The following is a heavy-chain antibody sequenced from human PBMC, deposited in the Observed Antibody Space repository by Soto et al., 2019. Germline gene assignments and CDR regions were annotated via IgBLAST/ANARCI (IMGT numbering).Heavy chain of an antibody. CDR1: GFIFSNYA. D-gene: IGHD4-17*01. CDR2: ISYDGRQI. J-gene: IGHJ6*02. Sequence: QLHLVESGGGVVQPGNSLRLSCTASGFIFSNYAMHWVRQAPGKGLEWVALISYDGRQIYYADSVKGRFAISRDNSKNTLDLVMNSLRREDTAMYYCARDVSDYVLDVWGQGTTVNVAS. CDR3: ARDVSDYVLDV. V-gene: IGHV3-30*09.